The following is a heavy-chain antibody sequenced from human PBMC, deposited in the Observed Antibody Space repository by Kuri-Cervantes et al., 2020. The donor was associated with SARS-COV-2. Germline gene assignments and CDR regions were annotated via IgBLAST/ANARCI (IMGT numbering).Heavy chain of an antibody. CDR1: GFTFSSYA. Sequence: LTCAASGFTFSSYAMSWVRQAPGKGLEWVSAISGSGGSTYYADSVKGRFTISRDNSKNTLYLQMNSLRAEDTAVYYCAKDPYHYDSSGYYPFDYWGQGTLVTVSS. V-gene: IGHV3-23*01. D-gene: IGHD3-22*01. J-gene: IGHJ4*02. CDR3: AKDPYHYDSSGYYPFDY. CDR2: ISGSGGST.